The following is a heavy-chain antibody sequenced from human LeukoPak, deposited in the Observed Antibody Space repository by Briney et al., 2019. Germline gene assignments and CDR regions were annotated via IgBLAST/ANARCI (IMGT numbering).Heavy chain of an antibody. CDR1: GFTFWTYG. J-gene: IGHJ4*02. V-gene: IGHV3-33*01. CDR3: ARVSDYSNYFDF. Sequence: GGSLRLSCAASGFTFWTYGMHWVRQAPGKGLEWVAIIWYDGSTKYYAESVKGRFTISRDNSKNMLYLQMNSLRAEDTAVYYCARVSDYSNYFDFCGQGTLVTVSS. CDR2: IWYDGSTK. D-gene: IGHD4-11*01.